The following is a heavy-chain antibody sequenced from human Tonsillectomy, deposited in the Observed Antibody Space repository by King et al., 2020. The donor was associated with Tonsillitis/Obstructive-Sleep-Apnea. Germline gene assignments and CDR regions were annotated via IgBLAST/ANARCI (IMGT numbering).Heavy chain of an antibody. CDR3: AGVLNYFDSSGYRAFDI. D-gene: IGHD3-22*01. J-gene: IGHJ3*02. CDR2: IKEDGSEK. V-gene: IGHV3-7*03. Sequence: VKLVESGGGLVQPGGSLRLSCAASGFTFSSNWMSWVRQAPGKGLEWVANIKEDGSEKYYVDSVKGRFTISRDNAKNSLYLQMNSLTAEDTAVYYCAGVLNYFDSSGYRAFDILGQGTMVTVSS. CDR1: GFTFSSNW.